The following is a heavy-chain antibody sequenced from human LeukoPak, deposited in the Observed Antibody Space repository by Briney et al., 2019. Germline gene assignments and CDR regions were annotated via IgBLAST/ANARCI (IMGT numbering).Heavy chain of an antibody. CDR1: GGSISSYY. Sequence: KSSETLSLTCTVSGGSISSYYWSWIRQPPGKGLEWIGHIYYSGSTNYNPSLKSRVTISVDTSKNQFSLRLSSVTAADTAVYYCARHSIAVALDYWGQGTLVTVSS. J-gene: IGHJ4*02. D-gene: IGHD6-19*01. CDR3: ARHSIAVALDY. V-gene: IGHV4-59*08. CDR2: IYYSGST.